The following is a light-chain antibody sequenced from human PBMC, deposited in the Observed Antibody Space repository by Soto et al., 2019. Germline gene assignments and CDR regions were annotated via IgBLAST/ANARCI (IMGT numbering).Light chain of an antibody. V-gene: IGKV3-20*01. CDR2: IAS. CDR1: QSVNSDY. J-gene: IGKJ1*01. CDR3: QQYGTSPWT. Sequence: EIVLTQSPGTPSLFPGERATLSCRATQSVNSDYLAWYQQKPGQAPRLLIYIASRRATGIPDRFSGSGSGTDFTLTINRLEPEDFAVYYCQQYGTSPWTFGQGTKVEIK.